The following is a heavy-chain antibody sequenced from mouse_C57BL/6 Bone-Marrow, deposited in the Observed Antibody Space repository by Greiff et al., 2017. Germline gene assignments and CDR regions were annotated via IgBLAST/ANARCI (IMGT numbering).Heavy chain of an antibody. Sequence: EVQRVESGAELVRPGASVKLSCTASGFNIKDDYMHWVKQRPEQGLEWIGWIDPENGDTEYASKFQGKATITADTSSNTAYLPLSSLTSEDTAVYYCTTYAMDFWGQGTSVTVSS. V-gene: IGHV14-4*01. J-gene: IGHJ4*01. CDR1: GFNIKDDY. CDR2: IDPENGDT. CDR3: TTYAMDF.